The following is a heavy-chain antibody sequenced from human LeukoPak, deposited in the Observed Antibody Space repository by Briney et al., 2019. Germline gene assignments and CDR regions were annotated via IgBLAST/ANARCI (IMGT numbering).Heavy chain of an antibody. Sequence: PGGSLRLSCAASGFTFSSYGMHWVRQAPGKGLEWVAFIRYDGSNKYYADSVKGRFTISRDNSKNTLYLQMNSLRAEDTAVYYPVLSIAAPQYFQHWGQGTLVTVSS. CDR1: GFTFSSYG. D-gene: IGHD6-6*01. V-gene: IGHV3-30*02. CDR3: VLSIAAPQYFQH. CDR2: IRYDGSNK. J-gene: IGHJ1*01.